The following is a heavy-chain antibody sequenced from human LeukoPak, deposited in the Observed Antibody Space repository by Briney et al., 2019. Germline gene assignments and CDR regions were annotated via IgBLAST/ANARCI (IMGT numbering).Heavy chain of an antibody. CDR2: IYTSGST. V-gene: IGHV4-4*07. CDR1: GGSISSYY. Sequence: SETLSLTCTVYGGSISSYYRSWIRQPAGKGLEWIGRIYTSGSTNYNPSPKSRVTMSVDTSKNQFSLKLSSVTAADTAVYYCARDLWHGSGSYFWRWFDPWGQGTLVTVSS. J-gene: IGHJ5*02. CDR3: ARDLWHGSGSYFWRWFDP. D-gene: IGHD3-10*01.